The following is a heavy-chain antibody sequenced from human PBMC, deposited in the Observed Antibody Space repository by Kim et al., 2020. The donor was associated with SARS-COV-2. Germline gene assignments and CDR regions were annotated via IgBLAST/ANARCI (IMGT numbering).Heavy chain of an antibody. J-gene: IGHJ6*02. D-gene: IGHD3-10*01. V-gene: IGHV4-30-2*01. Sequence: PPLKSHVTISVDRSKNQFSLKLSSVTAADTAVYYCARGYGSGSPYGMDVWGQGTTVTVSS. CDR3: ARGYGSGSPYGMDV.